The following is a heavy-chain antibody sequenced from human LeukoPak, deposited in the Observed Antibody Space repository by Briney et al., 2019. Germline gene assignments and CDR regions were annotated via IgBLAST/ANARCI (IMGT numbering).Heavy chain of an antibody. D-gene: IGHD3-10*01. V-gene: IGHV1-46*01. CDR3: ARDSMPDSPVVRGVIIYYYYYGMDV. J-gene: IGHJ6*04. CDR1: GYTFTSYY. CDR2: INPSGGST. Sequence: ASVKVSCKASGYTFTSYYMHWVRQAPGQGLEWMGIINPSGGSTSYAQKFQGRVTMTRDTSTSTVYMELSSLRSEDTAVYYCARDSMPDSPVVRGVIIYYYYYGMDVWGKGTTVTVSS.